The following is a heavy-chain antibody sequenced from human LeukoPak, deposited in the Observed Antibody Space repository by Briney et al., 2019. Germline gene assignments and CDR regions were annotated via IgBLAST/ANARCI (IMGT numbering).Heavy chain of an antibody. V-gene: IGHV6-1*01. D-gene: IGHD7-27*01. CDR2: TYYRSKWYN. Sequence: SQTLSLTCAIPGDSVSSNSAAWNWIRQSPSSGLEWLGRTYYRSKWYNDYALSVKSRVTIDPDTSKNQFSLHLNSVTPEDTAVYYCARDPLGFRWYFDLWGRGTLVTVSS. CDR3: ARDPLGFRWYFDL. CDR1: GDSVSSNSAA. J-gene: IGHJ2*01.